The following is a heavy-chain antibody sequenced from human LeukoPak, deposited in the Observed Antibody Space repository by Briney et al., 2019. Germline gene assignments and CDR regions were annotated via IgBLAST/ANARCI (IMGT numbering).Heavy chain of an antibody. CDR3: ARPLSLGYCSGGSCYGRGAWFDR. CDR1: GGSFSSYY. CDR2: IYHSGST. J-gene: IGHJ5*02. D-gene: IGHD2-15*01. Sequence: PSETLSLTCTVSGGSFSSYYWNWIRQPPGKGLEWIGQIYHSGSTNYNPSLKSRVTISVDKSKNQFSLKLRSVTAADTAVYYCARPLSLGYCSGGSCYGRGAWFDRWGQGTLVTVSS. V-gene: IGHV4-59*12.